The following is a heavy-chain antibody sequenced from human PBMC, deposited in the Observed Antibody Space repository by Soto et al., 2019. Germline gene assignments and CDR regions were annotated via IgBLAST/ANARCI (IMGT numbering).Heavy chain of an antibody. CDR1: GGSISSGDYY. CDR3: ARDQSYATNWFDP. Sequence: SETLSLTCTVSGGSISSGDYYWSWIRQPPGKGLEWIGYIYYSGSTYYNPSLKSRVTISVDTSKNQFSLKLSSVTAADTAVYYCARDQSYATNWFDPWGQGTLVTVSS. CDR2: IYYSGST. V-gene: IGHV4-30-4*01. J-gene: IGHJ5*02. D-gene: IGHD2-2*01.